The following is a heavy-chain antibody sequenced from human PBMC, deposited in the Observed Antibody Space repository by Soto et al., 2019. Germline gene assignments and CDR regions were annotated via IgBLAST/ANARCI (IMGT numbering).Heavy chain of an antibody. Sequence: ASVKVSCKASGYTFTGYYMHWVRQAPGQGLEWMGWINPNSGGTNYAQKFQGWVTMTRDTSISTAYMELSRLRSDDTAVYYCARAWLSPNDYYYGREVWGQGTTVTVSS. CDR1: GYTFTGYY. CDR2: INPNSGGT. CDR3: ARAWLSPNDYYYGREV. V-gene: IGHV1-2*04. J-gene: IGHJ6*02. D-gene: IGHD3-22*01.